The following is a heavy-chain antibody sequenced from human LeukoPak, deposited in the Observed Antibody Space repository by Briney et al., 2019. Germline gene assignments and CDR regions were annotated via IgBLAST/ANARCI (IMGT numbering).Heavy chain of an antibody. V-gene: IGHV3-7*01. J-gene: IGHJ6*03. CDR3: ARARYGPQYYYYYYMDV. CDR1: GFTFSSYW. Sequence: PGGSLRLSCAASGFTFSSYWMSWVRQAPGKGLEWVANIKQDGSEKYYVDSVKGRFTISRDNAKNSLYLQMNSLRAEDTAVYYCARARYGPQYYYYYYMDVWGKGTTVTVSS. CDR2: IKQDGSEK. D-gene: IGHD5-18*01.